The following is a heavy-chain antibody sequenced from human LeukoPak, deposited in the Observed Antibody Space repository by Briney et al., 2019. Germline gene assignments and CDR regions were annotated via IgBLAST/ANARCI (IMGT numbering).Heavy chain of an antibody. CDR3: ARGGRYCSGGSCYTVWDYFDY. CDR1: GGSFSGYY. Sequence: SETLSLTCAVYGGSFSGYYWSWIRQPPGKGLEWIGEINHSGSTNYNSSLKSRVTISVDTSKNQFSLKLSSVTAADTAVYYCARGGRYCSGGSCYTVWDYFDYWGQGTLVTVSS. CDR2: INHSGST. D-gene: IGHD2-15*01. V-gene: IGHV4-34*01. J-gene: IGHJ4*02.